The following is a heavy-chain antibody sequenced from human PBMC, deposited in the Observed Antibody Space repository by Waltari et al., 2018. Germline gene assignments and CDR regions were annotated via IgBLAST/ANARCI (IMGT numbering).Heavy chain of an antibody. Sequence: QVQLQESGPGLVKPSETLSLTCAVSGYSISSGYSWGWIRQPPGKGLEWIGSISHSGSTYYNPSLKSRVTISVDTSKNQFSLKLSSVTAADTAVYYCARDPMYYYDSSGYYYDYWGQGTLVTVSS. V-gene: IGHV4-38-2*02. J-gene: IGHJ4*02. CDR2: ISHSGST. D-gene: IGHD3-22*01. CDR1: GYSISSGYS. CDR3: ARDPMYYYDSSGYYYDY.